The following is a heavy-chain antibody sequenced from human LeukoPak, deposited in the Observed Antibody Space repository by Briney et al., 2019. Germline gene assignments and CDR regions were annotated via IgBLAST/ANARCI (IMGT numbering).Heavy chain of an antibody. J-gene: IGHJ6*02. CDR1: GFTVCSSS. Sequence: GGALRLSCAASGFTVCSSSINWVRLGPGKGLEWVSVISSGDNTYYADSVRGSFTISRDNSRNTLSLQMNGLRADDTAVYYCARGQEQFSSPWQWGPRRKNFYYYGMDVWGQGTTVTVSS. CDR2: ISSGDNT. D-gene: IGHD6-13*01. V-gene: IGHV3-66*01. CDR3: ARGQEQFSSPWQWGPRRKNFYYYGMDV.